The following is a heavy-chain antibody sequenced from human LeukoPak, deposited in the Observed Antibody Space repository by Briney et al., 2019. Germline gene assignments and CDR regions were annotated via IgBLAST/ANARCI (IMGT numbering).Heavy chain of an antibody. Sequence: QAGGSLRLSCAASGFTFSTYWMHWVRQAPGKGLEWVSGISGNGDNTYYADSVKGRSSISRDNSKNTLYLQMDSLRAEDTAVYHCAKTNGYYDYWGRGTLVTVSS. V-gene: IGHV3-23*01. D-gene: IGHD3-22*01. CDR2: ISGNGDNT. J-gene: IGHJ4*02. CDR1: GFTFSTYW. CDR3: AKTNGYYDY.